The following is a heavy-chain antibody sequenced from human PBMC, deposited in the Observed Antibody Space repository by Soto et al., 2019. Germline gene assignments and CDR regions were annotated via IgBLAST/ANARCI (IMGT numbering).Heavy chain of an antibody. D-gene: IGHD3-10*01. CDR3: ARDFTYYYASPESFDF. Sequence: GGSLRLSCAASGFSFSIYSMNWVRQAPGKGLEWISYISSSGHTIYYRDSVKGRFTISRDNGKNSLYLQLNSLRVEDTAVYYCARDFTYYYASPESFDFWGQGTLVTVSS. V-gene: IGHV3-48*01. CDR1: GFSFSIYS. CDR2: ISSSGHTI. J-gene: IGHJ4*02.